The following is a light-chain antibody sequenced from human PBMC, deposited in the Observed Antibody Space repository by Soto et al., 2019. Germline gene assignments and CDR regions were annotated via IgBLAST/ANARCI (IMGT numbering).Light chain of an antibody. CDR2: GSS. CDR3: QQYGSSPQDT. V-gene: IGKV3-20*01. J-gene: IGKJ1*01. CDR1: QSISTSY. Sequence: EIVMTQSPATLSVSPGERATLSCRASQSISTSYLAWYQQKPGQAPRLLIYGSSSRATGIPDRFSGSGSGTDFTLTISSLEPEDFAVYYCQQYGSSPQDTFGQGTKVDIK.